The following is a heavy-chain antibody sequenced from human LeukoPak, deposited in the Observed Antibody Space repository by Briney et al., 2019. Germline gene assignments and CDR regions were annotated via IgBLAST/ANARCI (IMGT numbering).Heavy chain of an antibody. CDR1: GDSITSYY. V-gene: IGHV4-4*07. CDR3: ARDVGASNFDS. Sequence: SETLPLTCTVSGDSITSYYWSWIRQSAEKGLEWIGRIYTTGTTNNPSLKGRVTVSVDTSKNQFFLKLRSMTAADTAVYYCARDVGASNFDSWGQGVQVTVSS. J-gene: IGHJ4*02. D-gene: IGHD1-26*01. CDR2: IYTTGTT.